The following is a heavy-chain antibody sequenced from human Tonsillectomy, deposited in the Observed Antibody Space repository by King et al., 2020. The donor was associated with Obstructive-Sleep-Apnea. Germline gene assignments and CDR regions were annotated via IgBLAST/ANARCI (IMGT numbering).Heavy chain of an antibody. CDR3: ARDETGTTGYYYGMDV. CDR1: GGTFSSYA. J-gene: IGHJ6*02. D-gene: IGHD1-1*01. CDR2: IIPILGTA. Sequence: QLVQSGAEVKKPGSSVKVSCKSSGGTFSSYAISWVRQAPGQGLEWMGGIIPILGTANYAQKVKGRVTITADESTSTAYMELSSLRSEDTAVYYCARDETGTTGYYYGMDVWGQGTTVTVSS. V-gene: IGHV1-69*12.